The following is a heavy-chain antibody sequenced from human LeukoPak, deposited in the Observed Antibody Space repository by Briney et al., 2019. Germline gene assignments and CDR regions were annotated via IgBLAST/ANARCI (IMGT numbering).Heavy chain of an antibody. V-gene: IGHV4-59*08. D-gene: IGHD3-10*01. Sequence: PLETLSLTCAVYGGSFSAYYWSWIRQSPGKGLEWIGYFYYSGSTNYNPSLKSRVTISVDTSKNQFSLTMNSATAADTAIYYCARHGSGSYNNWFDPWGQGTLVTVSS. CDR3: ARHGSGSYNNWFDP. CDR2: FYYSGST. J-gene: IGHJ5*02. CDR1: GGSFSAYY.